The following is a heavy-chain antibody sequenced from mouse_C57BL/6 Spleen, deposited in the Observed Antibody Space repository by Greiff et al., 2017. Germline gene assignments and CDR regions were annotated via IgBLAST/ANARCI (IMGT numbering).Heavy chain of an antibody. V-gene: IGHV3-6*01. CDR1: GYSITSGYY. Sequence: EVQLVESGPGLVKPSQSLSLTCSVTGYSITSGYYWNWIRQFPGNKLEWMGYISYDGSNNYNPSLKNRISITRDTSKNQFFLKLNSVTTEDTATYYCAREDYSNYYDWGQGTTLTVSS. D-gene: IGHD2-5*01. CDR2: ISYDGSN. J-gene: IGHJ2*01. CDR3: AREDYSNYYD.